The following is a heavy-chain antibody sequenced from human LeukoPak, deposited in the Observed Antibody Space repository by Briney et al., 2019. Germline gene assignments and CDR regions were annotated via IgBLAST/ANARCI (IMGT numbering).Heavy chain of an antibody. V-gene: IGHV1-18*01. CDR3: ARRSHDIVPDY. CDR1: GYTFTSYG. J-gene: IGHJ4*02. Sequence: ASVKVSCKASGYTFTSYGISWVRQAPGQGLEWMGWISAYNGNTNYAQNLQGRVTITTHTSTSTAYMELRGLRSDDTAVYFCARRSHDIVPDYWGQGTLVTVSS. CDR2: ISAYNGNT. D-gene: IGHD2-8*01.